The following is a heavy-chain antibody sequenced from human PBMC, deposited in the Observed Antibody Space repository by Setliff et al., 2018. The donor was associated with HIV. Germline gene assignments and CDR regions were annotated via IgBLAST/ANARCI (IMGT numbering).Heavy chain of an antibody. J-gene: IGHJ4*02. D-gene: IGHD2-21*01. CDR1: GGSFSDFY. Sequence: SETLSLTCAVYGGSFSDFYWSWIRQTPGKGLEWIGEIYHGGGTNYNPSLKSRVTMSVDKSKNQCSLKLSSVTAADTAVYFCARASRWGSIPFDYWGQGTLVTVSS. V-gene: IGHV4-34*01. CDR2: IYHGGGT. CDR3: ARASRWGSIPFDY.